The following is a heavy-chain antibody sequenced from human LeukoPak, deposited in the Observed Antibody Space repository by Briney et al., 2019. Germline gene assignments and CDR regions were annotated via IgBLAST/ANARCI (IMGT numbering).Heavy chain of an antibody. Sequence: ASVKVSCKASGYTFTSYYIHWVRQAPGQGLEWMGIINPSGGSTTYTQKFQGRVTMTRDTSTSTVYMDLSSLRSEDTAVYYCARGGYSSNWYSDYWGQGTLVTVSS. CDR3: ARGGYSSNWYSDY. J-gene: IGHJ4*02. CDR1: GYTFTSYY. D-gene: IGHD6-13*01. CDR2: INPSGGST. V-gene: IGHV1-46*01.